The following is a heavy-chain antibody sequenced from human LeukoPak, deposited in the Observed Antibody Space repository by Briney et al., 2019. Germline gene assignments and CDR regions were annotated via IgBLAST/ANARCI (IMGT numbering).Heavy chain of an antibody. Sequence: PGGSLRLSCAASGFTFSSYEMNWVRQAPGKGLEWVSYISSSGSTIYYADSVKGRFTISRDNAKNSLYLQMNSLRAEDTALYYCAKDKYGDYAGRFDYWGQGTLVTVSS. J-gene: IGHJ4*02. D-gene: IGHD4-17*01. CDR3: AKDKYGDYAGRFDY. V-gene: IGHV3-48*03. CDR2: ISSSGSTI. CDR1: GFTFSSYE.